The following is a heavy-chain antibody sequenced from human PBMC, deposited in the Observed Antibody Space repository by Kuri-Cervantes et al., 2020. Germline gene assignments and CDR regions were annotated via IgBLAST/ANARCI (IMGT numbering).Heavy chain of an antibody. J-gene: IGHJ6*02. V-gene: IGHV3-13*01. CDR3: ARGKRSGSYYNEPYYYYGMDV. D-gene: IGHD3-10*01. CDR2: IGTAGDT. Sequence: GGSLRLSCAASGFTFSSYDMHWVRQATGKGLEWVSAIGTAGDTYYPGSVKGRFTISRENAKNSLYLQMNSLRAGDTAVYYCARGKRSGSYYNEPYYYYGMDVWGQGTTVTVSS. CDR1: GFTFSSYD.